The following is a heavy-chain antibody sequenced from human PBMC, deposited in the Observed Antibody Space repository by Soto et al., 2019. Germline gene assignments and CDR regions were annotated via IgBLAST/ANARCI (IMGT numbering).Heavy chain of an antibody. CDR1: GGSISSGTYS. J-gene: IGHJ6*02. CDR3: ARLGGYCTTSCYGYYAMDV. Sequence: QLQLQESGPGLVKPSETLSLTCTVSGGSISSGTYSWGWIRQPPGKGLEWIGTFYYSGSTYYNPXXXSXXTISVXTSKNQFSLKVSSVTAADTAVYYCARLGGYCTTSCYGYYAMDVWGQGTTVTVS. D-gene: IGHD2-8*01. CDR2: FYYSGST. V-gene: IGHV4-39*01.